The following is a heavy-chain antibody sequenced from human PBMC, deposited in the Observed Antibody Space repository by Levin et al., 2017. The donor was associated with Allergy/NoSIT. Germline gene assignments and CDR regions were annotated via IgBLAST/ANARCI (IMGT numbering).Heavy chain of an antibody. CDR2: ISDGGAT. Sequence: GGSLRLSCAASGFTFSTYGMNWVRQAPGKGLEWVSAISDGGATYYADSVKGRVTISRDNSKNTLYLQMNSLRADDTAVYYCAKPLVGITRGFDYWGQGTLLPVSS. D-gene: IGHD2-21*01. J-gene: IGHJ4*02. CDR1: GFTFSTYG. CDR3: AKPLVGITRGFDY. V-gene: IGHV3-23*01.